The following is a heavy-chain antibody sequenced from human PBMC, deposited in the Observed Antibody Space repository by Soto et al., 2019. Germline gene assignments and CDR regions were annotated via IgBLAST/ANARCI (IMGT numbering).Heavy chain of an antibody. CDR2: IYYSGST. D-gene: IGHD3-22*01. J-gene: IGHJ4*02. CDR1: GGSISSGGYY. V-gene: IGHV4-31*03. CDR3: ARGTRVHYDSSGYYGGFDY. Sequence: PSETLSLTCTVSGGSISSGGYYWSWIRQHPGKGLEWIGYIYYSGSTYYNPSLKSRVTISVDTSKNQFSLKLSSVTAADTAVYYCARGTRVHYDSSGYYGGFDYRGQRTLVTVSS.